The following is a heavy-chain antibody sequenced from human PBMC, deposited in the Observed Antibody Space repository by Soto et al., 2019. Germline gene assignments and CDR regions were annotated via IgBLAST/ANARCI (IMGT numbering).Heavy chain of an antibody. D-gene: IGHD6-6*01. CDR3: ARRFAAHPYLDY. CDR1: GYIFANDW. J-gene: IGHJ4*02. Sequence: PGESLKISCKGSGYIFANDWIAWVRQMPGKGLEWMGMIFPGDSDTRYSPSFQGQVTISADKSINTAYLQWSSLKASDTAIYYCARRFAAHPYLDYWGQGALVTVSS. CDR2: IFPGDSDT. V-gene: IGHV5-51*01.